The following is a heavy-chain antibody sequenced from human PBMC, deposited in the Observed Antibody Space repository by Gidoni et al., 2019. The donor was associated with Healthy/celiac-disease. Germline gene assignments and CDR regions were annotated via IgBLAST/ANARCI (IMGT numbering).Heavy chain of an antibody. CDR3: ARLWESTPSLDY. V-gene: IGHV1-69*04. CDR2: IIPIFGIA. J-gene: IGHJ4*02. CDR1: GGTFSSYA. Sequence: VQLVQSGAEVKKPGSSVKVSCKASGGTFSSYAISWVRQAPGQGLEWMGRIIPIFGIANYAQKFQGRVTITADKSTSTAYMELSSLRSEDTAMYYCARLWESTPSLDYWGQGTLVTVSS. D-gene: IGHD1-26*01.